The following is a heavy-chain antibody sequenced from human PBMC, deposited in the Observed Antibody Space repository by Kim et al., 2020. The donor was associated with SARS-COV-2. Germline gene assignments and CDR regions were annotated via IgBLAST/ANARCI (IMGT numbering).Heavy chain of an antibody. CDR1: GGSISSSSYY. CDR2: IYYSGST. J-gene: IGHJ4*02. V-gene: IGHV4-39*07. Sequence: SETLSLTCTVSGGSISSSSYYWGWLRQPPGKGLEWIGSIYYSGSTYYNPSLKSRVTISVDTSKNQLSLRLSSVTAAATAVYYCARDRRFVGTIVGVVITSVRHDWGQGTLVTLSS. D-gene: IGHD3-3*01. CDR3: ARDRRFVGTIVGVVITSVRHD.